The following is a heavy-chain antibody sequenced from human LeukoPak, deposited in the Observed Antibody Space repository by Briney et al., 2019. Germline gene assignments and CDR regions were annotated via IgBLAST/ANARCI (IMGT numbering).Heavy chain of an antibody. CDR2: ICSGGST. J-gene: IGHJ4*02. CDR1: GFTVSNNY. D-gene: IGHD1-26*01. Sequence: GGSLRLSCAASGFTVSNNYMSWVRQAPGKGLEWVSVICSGGSTYYADSVKGRFTISRDNSKNTVYLQMNSLRAEDTAVYYCARDQRGNYYSHFDYWGQGTLVTVSS. CDR3: ARDQRGNYYSHFDY. V-gene: IGHV3-66*01.